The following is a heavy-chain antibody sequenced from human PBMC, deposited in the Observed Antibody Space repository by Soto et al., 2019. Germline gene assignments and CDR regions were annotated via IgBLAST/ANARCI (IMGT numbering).Heavy chain of an antibody. Sequence: PGGSLRLSCAASGFTFTSYTINWVRQAPWKGLEWVSSISSSSDYIYYADSMKGRVTISRDNAKKSLFLDMNSLTGEDTAVYYCARARVYAKGPLDFCGQGTLVTVSS. CDR1: GFTFTSYT. CDR2: ISSSSDYI. D-gene: IGHD6-13*01. V-gene: IGHV3-21*01. CDR3: ARARVYAKGPLDF. J-gene: IGHJ4*02.